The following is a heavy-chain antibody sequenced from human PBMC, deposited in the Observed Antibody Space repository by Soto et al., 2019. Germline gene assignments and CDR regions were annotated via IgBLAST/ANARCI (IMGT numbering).Heavy chain of an antibody. V-gene: IGHV4-61*01. CDR2: ISHSGRT. CDR3: SYGSSFDY. Sequence: PSETLSLTCTVSGASLRSGSYYWSWIRQPPGKGLEWIGYISHSGRTNYDPSLKSRLTMSVDTSQNQFSLQLNSVTAAHTAVYYCSYGSSFDYWGQGTLVTVSS. D-gene: IGHD3-10*01. CDR1: GASLRSGSYY. J-gene: IGHJ4*02.